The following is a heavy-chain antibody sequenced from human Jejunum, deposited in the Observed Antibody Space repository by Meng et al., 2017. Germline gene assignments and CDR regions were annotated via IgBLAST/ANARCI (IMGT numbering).Heavy chain of an antibody. Sequence: GGSLRLSCSVSGASIDTEKYYWGWVRQPPGKGLEWVSKISGGGSAGSTNYADSVRGRFTISRDNSKNTVYLQINSLRAEDTAIYYCAKDNNDYTDYSAFDIWGQGTMVTVSS. CDR1: GASIDTEKYY. CDR2: ISGGGSAGST. D-gene: IGHD4-11*01. J-gene: IGHJ3*02. CDR3: AKDNNDYTDYSAFDI. V-gene: IGHV3-23*01.